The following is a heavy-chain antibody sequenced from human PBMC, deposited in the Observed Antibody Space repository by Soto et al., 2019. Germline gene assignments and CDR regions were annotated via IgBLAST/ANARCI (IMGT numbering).Heavy chain of an antibody. V-gene: IGHV6-1*01. CDR1: GDSVSSNSAA. D-gene: IGHD5-12*01. Sequence: SQTLSLTCAISGDSVSSNSAAWNWIRQSPSRGLEWLGRTYYRSKWFTGYAVSVQSRIRISADTSKNQFSLKLSSVTAADTAVYYCARGGDGYNDYFDYWGQGTLVTVSS. CDR3: ARGGDGYNDYFDY. CDR2: TYYRSKWFT. J-gene: IGHJ4*02.